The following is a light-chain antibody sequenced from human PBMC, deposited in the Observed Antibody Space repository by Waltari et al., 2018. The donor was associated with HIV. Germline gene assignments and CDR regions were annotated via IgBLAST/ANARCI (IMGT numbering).Light chain of an antibody. Sequence: DLPMTQSPSTLSADVGDRVIITFRSSQNVDNWLAWYQQRPGSAPKFLIYKTSTLQTGVPSRFSGSGSGTEFSLTISSLQPDDFATYYCQQYKSYSLTFGQGTRLEIK. CDR3: QQYKSYSLT. J-gene: IGKJ5*01. V-gene: IGKV1-5*03. CDR2: KTS. CDR1: QNVDNW.